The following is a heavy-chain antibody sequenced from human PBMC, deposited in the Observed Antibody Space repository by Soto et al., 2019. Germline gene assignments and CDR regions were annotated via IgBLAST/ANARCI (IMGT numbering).Heavy chain of an antibody. CDR3: ARGTIVVVPAAIGSWFDP. CDR1: GGTFSSDA. J-gene: IGHJ5*02. V-gene: IGHV1-69*05. Sequence: SVKVSCKPSGGTFSSDAITWVRQAPGQGLEWMGGIIPIFGTINYARKFQGRVTMTRDTSTSTVYMELSSLRSEDTAVYYCARGTIVVVPAAIGSWFDPWGQGTLVTVSS. CDR2: IIPIFGTI. D-gene: IGHD2-2*02.